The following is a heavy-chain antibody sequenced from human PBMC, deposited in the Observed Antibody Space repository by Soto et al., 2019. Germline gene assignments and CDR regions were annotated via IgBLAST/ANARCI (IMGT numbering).Heavy chain of an antibody. D-gene: IGHD3-10*01. CDR3: AREYGSGIYSLNGMDA. J-gene: IGHJ6*04. CDR2: INHSGST. CDR1: GGSFSGYY. Sequence: PSETLSLTCAVYGGSFSGYYWSWIRQPPGKGLEWIGEINHSGSTNYNPSLKSRVTISVDTSKNQFSLKLSSVTAADTAVYYCAREYGSGIYSLNGMDAWGKETRFPVPS. V-gene: IGHV4-34*01.